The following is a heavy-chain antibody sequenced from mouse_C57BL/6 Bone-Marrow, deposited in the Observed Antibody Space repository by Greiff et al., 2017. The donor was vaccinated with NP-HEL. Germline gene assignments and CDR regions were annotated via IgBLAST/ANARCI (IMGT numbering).Heavy chain of an antibody. V-gene: IGHV1-54*01. Sequence: VQLQQSGAELVRPGTSVKVSCKASGYAFTNYLIEWVKQRPGQGLEWIGVINPGSGGTNYNEKFKGKATLTADKSSSTAYMQLSSLTSEDSAVYFCARSLAFKDYWGQGTTLTVSS. CDR1: GYAFTNYL. J-gene: IGHJ2*01. CDR2: INPGSGGT. CDR3: ARSLAFKDY.